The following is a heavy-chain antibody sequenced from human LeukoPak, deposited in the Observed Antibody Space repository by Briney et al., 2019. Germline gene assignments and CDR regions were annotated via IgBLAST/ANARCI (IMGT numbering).Heavy chain of an antibody. J-gene: IGHJ3*02. D-gene: IGHD3-22*01. Sequence: PSETLSLTCTVSGGSISSGGYYWSWIRQHPGKGLEWIGYIYYSGSTYYNPSLKSRVTISVDTSKNQFSLKLSSVTAADTAVYYCARDLAPDTYYYDSSGYAFDIWGQGTMVTVSS. CDR1: GGSISSGGYY. CDR3: ARDLAPDTYYYDSSGYAFDI. V-gene: IGHV4-31*03. CDR2: IYYSGST.